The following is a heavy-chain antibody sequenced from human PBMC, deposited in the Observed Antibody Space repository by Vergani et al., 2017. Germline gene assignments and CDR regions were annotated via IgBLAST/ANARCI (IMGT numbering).Heavy chain of an antibody. CDR1: GFTFSSYW. Sequence: EVQLVESGGGLVQPGGSLRLSCAASGFTFSSYWLHWVRQAPGKGLVWVSRINSDGSSTGYADSVKGRFTISRDNAKNTLYLQMNSLRAEDTAVYYCASAHNYDFWSGYSTGAFDIWGQGTMVTVSS. CDR2: INSDGSST. CDR3: ASAHNYDFWSGYSTGAFDI. D-gene: IGHD3-3*01. J-gene: IGHJ3*02. V-gene: IGHV3-74*01.